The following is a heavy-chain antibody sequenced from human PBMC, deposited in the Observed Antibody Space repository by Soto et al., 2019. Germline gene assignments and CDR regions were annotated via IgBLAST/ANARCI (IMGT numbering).Heavy chain of an antibody. D-gene: IGHD1-1*01. V-gene: IGHV3-7*01. Sequence: GGSLSLSCAASGFTFISYWMSWVRQAPGKGLEWVANIKQDGSEKYYVDSVKGRFTISRDNAKNSLYLQMNSLRAEDTAVYYCARDLGTIYYYGMDVWGQGTTVTVSS. CDR2: IKQDGSEK. J-gene: IGHJ6*02. CDR3: ARDLGTIYYYGMDV. CDR1: GFTFISYW.